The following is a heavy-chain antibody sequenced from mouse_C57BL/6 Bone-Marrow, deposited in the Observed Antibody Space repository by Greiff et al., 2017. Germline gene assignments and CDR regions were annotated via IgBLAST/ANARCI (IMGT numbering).Heavy chain of an antibody. CDR1: GYAFTNYL. V-gene: IGHV1-54*01. Sequence: QVQLKESGAELVRPGTSVKVSCKASGYAFTNYLIEWVKQRPGQGLDWIGMINPGSGGTNYNEKFKGKATLTADKSSITAYIQLSSLTSDDSAVYFCARSCYGPGACFAYWGQGTLVTVSA. D-gene: IGHD1-1*01. CDR2: INPGSGGT. J-gene: IGHJ3*01. CDR3: ARSCYGPGACFAY.